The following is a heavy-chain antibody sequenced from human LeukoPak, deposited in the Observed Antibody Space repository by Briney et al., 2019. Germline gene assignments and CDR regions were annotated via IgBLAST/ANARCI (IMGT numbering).Heavy chain of an antibody. J-gene: IGHJ5*02. Sequence: GRSLRLSCAASGFTFSSYGMLWVRQAPGKGLEWVAVIWYDGSNKYYADSVKGRFTISRDNSKNTLYLQMNSLRAEDTAVYYCARGEAAVAAYTNWFDPWGQGTLVTVSS. CDR2: IWYDGSNK. V-gene: IGHV3-33*01. CDR1: GFTFSSYG. D-gene: IGHD6-19*01. CDR3: ARGEAAVAAYTNWFDP.